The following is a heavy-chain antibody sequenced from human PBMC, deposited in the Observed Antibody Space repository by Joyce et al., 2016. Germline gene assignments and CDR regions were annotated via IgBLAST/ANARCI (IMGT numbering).Heavy chain of an antibody. CDR2: MSGSGGST. CDR1: ELTFSSYA. V-gene: IGHV3-23*01. J-gene: IGHJ6*02. Sequence: VSLRLSCAASELTFSSYAMTWVRQAPGKGLEWVSAMSGSGGSTHYADSVKGRFTISRDNSKNTLYLQMNSLRAEDTAIYYCAKLLYAQYYYGMDVWGQGTTVTVSS. D-gene: IGHD2/OR15-2a*01. CDR3: AKLLYAQYYYGMDV.